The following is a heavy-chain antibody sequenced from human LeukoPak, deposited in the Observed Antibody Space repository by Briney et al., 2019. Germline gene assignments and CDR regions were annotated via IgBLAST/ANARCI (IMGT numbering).Heavy chain of an antibody. Sequence: ASVKVSCKASGYTFINYGFTWVRQDPGQGLEWMGWISGYNGDTNYPQKLQGRVTMTTDTSTNTVYMELRSLRSDDTAMYYCARVSTNTRVAGYDPQWYFDLWGRGTLVTVSS. V-gene: IGHV1-18*04. CDR3: ARVSTNTRVAGYDPQWYFDL. D-gene: IGHD5-12*01. CDR1: GYTFINYG. CDR2: ISGYNGDT. J-gene: IGHJ2*01.